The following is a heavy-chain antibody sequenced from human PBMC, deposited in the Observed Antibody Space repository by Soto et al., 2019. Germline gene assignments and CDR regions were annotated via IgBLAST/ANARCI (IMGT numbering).Heavy chain of an antibody. CDR2: IDPSDSQT. V-gene: IGHV5-10-1*01. CDR1: GYSFAGYW. CDR3: ARQIYEADTDPNFQYYFDS. Sequence: PGESLKISCKGSGYSFAGYWITWVRQKPGKGLEWMGRIDPSDSQTYYSPSFRGHVTISVTKSITTVFLQWSSLRASDPAMYYCARQIYEADTDPNFQYYFDSWGQGTPVTVSS. J-gene: IGHJ4*02. D-gene: IGHD5-18*01.